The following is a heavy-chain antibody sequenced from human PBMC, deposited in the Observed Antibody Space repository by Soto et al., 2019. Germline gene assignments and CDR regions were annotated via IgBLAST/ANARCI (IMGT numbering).Heavy chain of an antibody. V-gene: IGHV4-31*03. Sequence: QVQLQESGPGLVKPSQTLSLTCTVSGGSISTGGYYWSCIRQHPGKALAWIAYIYNSATTYYNPSLKSRGTISVVTSKNPLALKLCYVTVADTAVYYCARDPAPWGEGALVTVSS. CDR2: IYNSATT. CDR1: GGSISTGGYY. CDR3: ARDPAP. J-gene: IGHJ5*02.